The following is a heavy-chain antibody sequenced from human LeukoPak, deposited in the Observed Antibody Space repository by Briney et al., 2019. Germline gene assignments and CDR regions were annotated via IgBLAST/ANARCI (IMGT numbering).Heavy chain of an antibody. CDR2: MNPNSGNT. CDR1: GYTFGSYD. J-gene: IGHJ4*02. Sequence: ASVEVSCKASGYTFGSYDINWVRQATGQGLEWMGWMNPNSGNTAYAQKFQGRVTMTRNISISTAYMELSSLRSEDTAVYYCAKGDTTWELPHDDWGQGTLVTVSS. CDR3: AKGDTTWELPHDD. V-gene: IGHV1-8*01. D-gene: IGHD1-26*01.